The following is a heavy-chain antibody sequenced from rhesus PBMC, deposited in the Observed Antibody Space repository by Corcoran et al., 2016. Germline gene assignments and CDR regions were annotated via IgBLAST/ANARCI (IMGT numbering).Heavy chain of an antibody. Sequence: QVQLQESGPGLVKPSETLSLTCAVSGVSISSFRWSWVRQPPGRGLEWIGEIDGNSGSTHNDPSLKSRVTMSKDTSKDQLSLRLNSMTAADTAVYYCVRSPYFNNYKRFDVWGPGVLVTVSS. CDR3: VRSPYFNNYKRFDV. CDR2: IDGNSGST. J-gene: IGHJ5-1*01. V-gene: IGHV4-80*01. CDR1: GVSISSFR. D-gene: IGHD2-2*01.